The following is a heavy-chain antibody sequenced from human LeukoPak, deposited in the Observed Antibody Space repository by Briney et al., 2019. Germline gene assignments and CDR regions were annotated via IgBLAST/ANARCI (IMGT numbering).Heavy chain of an antibody. Sequence: GRSLRLSCAASGFTFSSYGMHWVRQAPGKGLEWVAVIWYDGSNKYYTDSVKGRFTISRDNSKDTLYLQMNSLRAEDTAVYYCARDRASAVTIFFDYWGQGTLVTVSS. CDR1: GFTFSSYG. CDR3: ARDRASAVTIFFDY. J-gene: IGHJ4*02. D-gene: IGHD4-17*01. V-gene: IGHV3-33*01. CDR2: IWYDGSNK.